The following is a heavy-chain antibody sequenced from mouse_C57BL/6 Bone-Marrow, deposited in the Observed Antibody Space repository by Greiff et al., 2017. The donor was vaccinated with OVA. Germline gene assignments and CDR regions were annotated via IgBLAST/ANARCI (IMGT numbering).Heavy chain of an antibody. J-gene: IGHJ2*01. Sequence: EVQGVESGGDLVKPGGSLKLSCAASGFTFSSYGMSWVRQTPDKRLEWVATISSGGSYTYYPDSVKGRFTISRDNAKNTLYLQMSSLKSEDTAMYYCARDGYSVYFDYWGQGTTLTVSS. CDR2: ISSGGSYT. CDR3: ARDGYSVYFDY. D-gene: IGHD2-3*01. V-gene: IGHV5-6*01. CDR1: GFTFSSYG.